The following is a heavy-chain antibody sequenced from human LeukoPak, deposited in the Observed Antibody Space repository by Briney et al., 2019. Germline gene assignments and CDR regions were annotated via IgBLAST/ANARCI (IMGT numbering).Heavy chain of an antibody. D-gene: IGHD5-12*01. Sequence: SETLSLTCSVSGGSISSYYWSWIRQSPGMGLEWIGSIYYSGATDCNPSLKSRVTISADTSSNQFFLRLRSVTAADTAVYYCAREITLTGYKYGLGFNYWGQGTLVTVSS. V-gene: IGHV4-59*01. CDR3: AREITLTGYKYGLGFNY. J-gene: IGHJ4*02. CDR1: GGSISSYY. CDR2: IYYSGAT.